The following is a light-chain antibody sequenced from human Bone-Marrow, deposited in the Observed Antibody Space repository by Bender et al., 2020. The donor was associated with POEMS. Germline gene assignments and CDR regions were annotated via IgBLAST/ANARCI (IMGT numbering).Light chain of an antibody. CDR3: QAWDTYSVI. CDR2: QDT. V-gene: IGLV3-1*01. Sequence: SYEVTQPPSVSVSPGQTASITCSGDDLGDKYVAWYQQKPGQSPVLVIYQDTKRPSGIPERFSGSNSGNTATLTISVTQAMDEADYYCQAWDTYSVIFGGVTKLTVL. J-gene: IGLJ2*01. CDR1: DLGDKY.